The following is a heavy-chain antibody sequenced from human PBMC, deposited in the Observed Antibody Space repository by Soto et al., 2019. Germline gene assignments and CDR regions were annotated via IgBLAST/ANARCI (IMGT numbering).Heavy chain of an antibody. V-gene: IGHV1-24*01. CDR1: GYTLTELS. D-gene: IGHD2-15*01. Sequence: QVQLVQSGAEVKKPGASVKVSCKVSGYTLTELSMHWVRQAPGKGLEWLGGFDPEDGETIYAQKFQGRVTMTQDTSTDTAYMELSSLRSEDTAVYYCATDRWREDCSGGSCYQFDYWGQGTLVTVSS. CDR2: FDPEDGET. CDR3: ATDRWREDCSGGSCYQFDY. J-gene: IGHJ4*02.